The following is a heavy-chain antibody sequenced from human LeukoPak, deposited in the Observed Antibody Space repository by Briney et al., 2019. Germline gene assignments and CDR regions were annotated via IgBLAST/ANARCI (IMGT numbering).Heavy chain of an antibody. J-gene: IGHJ6*03. V-gene: IGHV1-8*03. Sequence: ASVKVSCKASGYTFTSYDINWVRQATGQGLEWMGWMNPNSGNTDYAQKFQGRVTITRNTSISTAYMELSSLRSEDTAVYYCARSGSFRYYYYYYMDVWGKGTTVTVSS. CDR2: MNPNSGNT. CDR1: GYTFTSYD. CDR3: ARSGSFRYYYYYYMDV. D-gene: IGHD1-26*01.